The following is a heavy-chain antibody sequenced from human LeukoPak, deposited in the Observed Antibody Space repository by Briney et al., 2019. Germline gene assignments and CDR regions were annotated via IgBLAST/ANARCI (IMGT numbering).Heavy chain of an antibody. CDR2: IFPSGGEI. CDR3: AKGGYYDLDAFDI. Sequence: PGGSLRLSCEASGFTFSTFAMIWVRQPPGKGLEWVSSIFPSGGEIHYADSVRGRFTISRDNSKSTLSLQMNSLRAEDTALYYCAKGGYYDLDAFDIWGQGTMVTVSS. V-gene: IGHV3-23*01. CDR1: GFTFSTFA. D-gene: IGHD1-26*01. J-gene: IGHJ3*02.